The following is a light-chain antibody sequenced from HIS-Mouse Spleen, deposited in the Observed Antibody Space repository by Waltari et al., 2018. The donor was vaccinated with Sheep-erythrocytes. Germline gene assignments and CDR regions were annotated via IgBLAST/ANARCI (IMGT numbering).Light chain of an antibody. CDR1: QDISNY. Sequence: DIQMTQSPSSLSASVGDRVTITCQASQDISNYLNCYQQKPGKATKLLIYDASNLETGVPSRFSGSGSGTDFTFTISSLQPEDIATYYCQQYDNLPLTFGGVTKVEIK. CDR2: DAS. J-gene: IGKJ4*01. V-gene: IGKV1-33*01. CDR3: QQYDNLPLT.